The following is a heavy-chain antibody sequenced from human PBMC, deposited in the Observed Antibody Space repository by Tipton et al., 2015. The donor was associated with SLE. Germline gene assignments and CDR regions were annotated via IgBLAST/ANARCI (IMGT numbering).Heavy chain of an antibody. D-gene: IGHD1-1*01. CDR2: ICCGGNT. J-gene: IGHJ5*01. CDR1: SGSLSNNDY. V-gene: IGHV4-39*07. CDR3: ARDEYNRNWFKY. Sequence: TLSLTCTVSSGSLSNNDYWGWIRRAPGKRLEWVGSICCGGNTYYNPSLKSRVAISLDASKTQFSLKLNSVTAADTAVYYCARDEYNRNWFKYWGHGTPVTVSS.